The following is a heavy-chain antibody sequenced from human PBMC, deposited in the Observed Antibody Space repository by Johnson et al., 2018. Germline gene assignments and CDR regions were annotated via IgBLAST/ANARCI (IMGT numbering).Heavy chain of an antibody. CDR1: GGSISSYY. V-gene: IGHV4-59*01. CDR3: ARGTYSYSTSQEYVHH. J-gene: IGHJ1*01. CDR2: IYYSGST. Sequence: QVQLQESGPGLVKPSETLSLTCTVSGGSISSYYWTWIRQPPGKGLEWIGFIYYSGSTNYNPSLKGRFTISVDTSKNQFSLKLSSVTAADTAVYYCARGTYSYSTSQEYVHHGGQGTRVAVAS. D-gene: IGHD6-13*01.